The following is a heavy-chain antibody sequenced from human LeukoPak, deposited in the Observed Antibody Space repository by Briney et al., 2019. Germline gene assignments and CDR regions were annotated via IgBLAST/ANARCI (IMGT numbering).Heavy chain of an antibody. Sequence: SQTLSLTCALSGRSISSGGYSWSWIRQPPWKGLEWIGYIYHNGSPYYNPSLKSRVTISVDRSKNQFSLKLSSVTAADTAVYYCARGGYSGYYDAFDIWGQGTMVTASS. V-gene: IGHV4-30-2*01. CDR1: GRSISSGGYS. CDR2: IYHNGSP. D-gene: IGHD5-12*01. CDR3: ARGGYSGYYDAFDI. J-gene: IGHJ3*02.